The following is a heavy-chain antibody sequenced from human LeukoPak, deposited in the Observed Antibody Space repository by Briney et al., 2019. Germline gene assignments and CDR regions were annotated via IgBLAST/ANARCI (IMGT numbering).Heavy chain of an antibody. CDR3: AANSADYNTLGSSYKV. Sequence: SETLSLTCAVYGGSFSGYYWGWIRQSPGKGLEWIGSISYSGTTYYNPSLKSRVTISVDTSKNHFSLKLGSVTAADTAVYYCAANSADYNTLGSSYKVWGQGTLVAVSS. J-gene: IGHJ4*02. D-gene: IGHD3-10*01. CDR1: GGSFSGYY. V-gene: IGHV4-39*02. CDR2: ISYSGTT.